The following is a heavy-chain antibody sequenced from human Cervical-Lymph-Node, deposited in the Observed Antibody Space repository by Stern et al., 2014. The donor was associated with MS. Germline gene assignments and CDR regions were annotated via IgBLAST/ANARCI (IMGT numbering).Heavy chain of an antibody. CDR1: GFDFISFG. V-gene: IGHV1-18*01. Sequence: QVQLVQSGTEVKRPGAWVKVSCKASGFDFISFGIFWVRQAPGQGLEWVGGISFYNDDRLAAQKFEDRVTVTADTSTNTAYMELRDLTSDDTAVYYCARLNSVVGSTDFDFWGQGTLVTVSS. CDR3: ARLNSVVGSTDFDF. D-gene: IGHD1-26*01. CDR2: ISFYNDDR. J-gene: IGHJ4*02.